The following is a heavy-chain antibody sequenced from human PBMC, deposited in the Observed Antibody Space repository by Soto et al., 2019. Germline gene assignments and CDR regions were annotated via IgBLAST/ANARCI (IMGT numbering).Heavy chain of an antibody. CDR3: ATPGPEYSSSMYYFDY. J-gene: IGHJ4*02. CDR2: IIPIFGTA. V-gene: IGHV1-69*13. CDR1: GGTFRSYA. Sequence: AXVKVSCKASGGTFRSYAIRWVRQAPGQGLEWMGGIIPIFGTANYAQKFQGRVTITADESTSTAYMELSSLRSEDTAVYYCATPGPEYSSSMYYFDYWGQGTLVTVSS. D-gene: IGHD6-6*01.